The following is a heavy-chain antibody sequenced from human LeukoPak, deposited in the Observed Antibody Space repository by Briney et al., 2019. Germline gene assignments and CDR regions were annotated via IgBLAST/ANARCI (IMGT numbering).Heavy chain of an antibody. V-gene: IGHV4-61*02. CDR2: IYTSGST. CDR3: ARTPGASSYNCSGGSCYPGRYYYYYMDV. CDR1: GGSISSGSYY. D-gene: IGHD2-15*01. J-gene: IGHJ6*03. Sequence: SETLSLTCTVSGGSISSGSYYWSWIRQPAGKGLEWIGRIYTSGSTNYNPSLKSRVTISVDTSKNQFSLKLSSVTAADTAVYYCARTPGASSYNCSGGSCYPGRYYYYYMDVWGKGTTVTVSS.